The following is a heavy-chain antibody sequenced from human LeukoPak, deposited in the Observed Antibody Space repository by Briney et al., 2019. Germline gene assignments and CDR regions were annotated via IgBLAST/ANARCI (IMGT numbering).Heavy chain of an antibody. CDR3: ARHAGVATSTAAFDI. V-gene: IGHV4-59*08. CDR2: IYYSGST. Sequence: PSETLSLTCTVSGDSISNYYWSWIRQPPGKGLEWIGYIYYSGSTNNNPSLKSRVTISVDMSKNQFSLKLNSVTATDTAVYYCARHAGVATSTAAFDIWGQGKMVTVSS. J-gene: IGHJ3*02. D-gene: IGHD5-12*01. CDR1: GDSISNYY.